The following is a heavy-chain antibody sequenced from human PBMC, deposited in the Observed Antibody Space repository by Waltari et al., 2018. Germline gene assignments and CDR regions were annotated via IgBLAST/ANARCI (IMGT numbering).Heavy chain of an antibody. D-gene: IGHD2-15*01. Sequence: MHWVRQAPGQGLEWMGRINPNSGGTNYAQKFQGRVTMTRDTSISTAYMELSRLRSDDTAVYYCASRRSGGSSDAFDIWGQGTMVTVSS. CDR3: ASRRSGGSSDAFDI. J-gene: IGHJ3*02. V-gene: IGHV1-2*06. CDR2: INPNSGGT.